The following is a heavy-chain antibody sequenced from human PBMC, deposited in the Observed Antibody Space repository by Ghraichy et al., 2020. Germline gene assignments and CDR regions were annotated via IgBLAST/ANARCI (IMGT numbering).Heavy chain of an antibody. CDR2: ISSSSSTI. D-gene: IGHD6-19*01. CDR3: ASPRTYRSDWGACDY. CDR1: GFTFSSSS. Sequence: GGSLRLSCAASGFTFSSSSMNWVRQAPGKGLDWVSYISSSSSTIYYADSVRGRFTISRDNAKNSLYLQMNSLRDEDTAVYYCASPRTYRSDWGACDYWGQGTLVTVSS. J-gene: IGHJ4*02. V-gene: IGHV3-48*02.